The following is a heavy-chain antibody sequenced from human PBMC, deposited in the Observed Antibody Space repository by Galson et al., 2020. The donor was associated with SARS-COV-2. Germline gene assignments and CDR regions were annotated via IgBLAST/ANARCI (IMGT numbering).Heavy chain of an antibody. J-gene: IGHJ4*02. CDR3: VKVTTRLGATSRGPFDY. Sequence: GESLKISCTVSGFPLSGYAMNWVRQAPGKGLEWVAAISRSGSSTYYADFVKGRFSISRDNSKSTLDLQMNNVRAEDTAIYYCVKVTTRLGATSRGPFDYWGQGTLVTVSS. CDR2: ISRSGSST. D-gene: IGHD1-26*01. V-gene: IGHV3-23*01. CDR1: GFPLSGYA.